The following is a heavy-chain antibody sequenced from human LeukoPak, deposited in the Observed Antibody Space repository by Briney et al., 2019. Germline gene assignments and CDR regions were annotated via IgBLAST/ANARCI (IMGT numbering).Heavy chain of an antibody. D-gene: IGHD4-11*01. V-gene: IGHV3-33*06. Sequence: PGGSLRLSCAAAGFTFSHYGMHWVRQAPGKGLEWVAVIWSDGTNQYYADSVKGRFTISRDDSGNTVYLQMNSPRPEDTGVYYCAKDAQRGFDYSNSLESWGQGTPVTVST. J-gene: IGHJ5*01. CDR2: IWSDGTNQ. CDR1: GFTFSHYG. CDR3: AKDAQRGFDYSNSLES.